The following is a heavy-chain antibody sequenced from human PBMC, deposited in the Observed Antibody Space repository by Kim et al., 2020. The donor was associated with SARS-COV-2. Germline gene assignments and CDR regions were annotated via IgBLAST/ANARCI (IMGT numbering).Heavy chain of an antibody. Sequence: GGSLRLSCVASRFTFSSYWMSWVRQAPGKGLEWVANIKQDGSEKYYVDSVKGRFTISRDNAKNSLYLQMNSLRAEDTAVYYCARIYCRDTKCYPFDYWGQGALVTVSS. J-gene: IGHJ4*02. CDR3: ARIYCRDTKCYPFDY. CDR1: RFTFSSYW. D-gene: IGHD2-15*01. V-gene: IGHV3-7*01. CDR2: IKQDGSEK.